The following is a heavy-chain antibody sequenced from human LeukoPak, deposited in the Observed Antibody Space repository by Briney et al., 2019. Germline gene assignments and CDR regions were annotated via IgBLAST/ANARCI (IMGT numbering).Heavy chain of an antibody. CDR1: GGSISSYY. CDR3: ARGLSSHSSGWYYFDY. CDR2: IYYSGST. J-gene: IGHJ4*02. V-gene: IGHV4-59*01. D-gene: IGHD6-19*01. Sequence: PSETLSLTCTVSGGSISSYYWSWIRQPPGKGLEWIGYIYYSGSTNYNPSLKSRVTISVDTSKNQFSLKLSSVTAADTALYYCARGLSSHSSGWYYFDYWGQGTLVTVSS.